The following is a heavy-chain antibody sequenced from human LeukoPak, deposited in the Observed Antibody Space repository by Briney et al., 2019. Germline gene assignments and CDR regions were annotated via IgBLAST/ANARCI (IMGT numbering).Heavy chain of an antibody. V-gene: IGHV3-48*01. J-gene: IGHJ4*02. CDR2: ISSSGSTI. Sequence: PGGSLRLSCAASGFTFSSYWMHWVRQAPGKGLEWVSSISSSGSTIYYADSVKGRFTISRDNAKSSLYLQMNSLRAEDTAVYYCARDYHGDYYFDYWGQGTLVTVSS. CDR1: GFTFSSYW. D-gene: IGHD4-17*01. CDR3: ARDYHGDYYFDY.